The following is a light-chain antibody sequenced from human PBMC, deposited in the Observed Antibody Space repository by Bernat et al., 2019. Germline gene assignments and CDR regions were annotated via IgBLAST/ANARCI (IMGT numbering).Light chain of an antibody. J-gene: IGLJ3*02. Sequence: QSVVTQPPSASGTPGQRVTISCSGSSSNIGSNYVYWYQQVPGTAPKLLIYSNNQRPSGVPDRFSGSKSGTSASLAISGLRSEDEADYYCCSYAGSYTWVFGGGTKLTVL. CDR3: CSYAGSYTWV. CDR1: SSNIGSNY. V-gene: IGLV1-47*02. CDR2: SNN.